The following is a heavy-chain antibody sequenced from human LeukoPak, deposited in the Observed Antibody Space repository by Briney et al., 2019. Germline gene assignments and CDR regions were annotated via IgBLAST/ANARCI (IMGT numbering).Heavy chain of an antibody. Sequence: SQTLSFTCTVSGASVTSGGNYWGWIRQHRGKGLEWIGYIFYSGSTYYNPSLKSRVTISIDTSKNQFSLNLSSVTAADTAVYYCARRYCGGGDCYPLDYWGQGTLVTVSS. CDR3: ARRYCGGGDCYPLDY. CDR1: GASVTSGGNY. J-gene: IGHJ4*02. V-gene: IGHV4-31*03. CDR2: IFYSGST. D-gene: IGHD2-21*02.